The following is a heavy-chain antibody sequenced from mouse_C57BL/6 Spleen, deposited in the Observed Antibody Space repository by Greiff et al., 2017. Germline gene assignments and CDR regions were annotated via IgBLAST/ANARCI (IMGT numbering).Heavy chain of an antibody. CDR2: ISSGSSTI. D-gene: IGHD2-5*01. Sequence: EVKVVESGGGLVKPGGSLKLSCAASGFTFSDYGMHWVRQAPEKGLEWVAYISSGSSTIYYADTVKGRFTISRDTAKNTLFLQMTSLRSEDTAMYYCARQDSNYYAMDYWGQGTSGTVSS. CDR3: ARQDSNYYAMDY. J-gene: IGHJ4*01. V-gene: IGHV5-17*01. CDR1: GFTFSDYG.